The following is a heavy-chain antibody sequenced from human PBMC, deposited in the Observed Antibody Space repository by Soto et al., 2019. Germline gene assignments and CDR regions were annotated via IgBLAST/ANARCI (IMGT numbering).Heavy chain of an antibody. CDR3: AKDPASATWGGWYMDV. Sequence: QVQLVESGGGVVQPGRSLRLSCAVSGFTFSNYGIHWFRQAPAKGLVWVAVISHDGTNKYYAESVKGRFTISRDNSRNTLYLQMNSLRAEDTAVYYCAKDPASATWGGWYMDVWGKGTTVTVSS. D-gene: IGHD3-16*01. CDR1: GFTFSNYG. CDR2: ISHDGTNK. J-gene: IGHJ6*03. V-gene: IGHV3-30*18.